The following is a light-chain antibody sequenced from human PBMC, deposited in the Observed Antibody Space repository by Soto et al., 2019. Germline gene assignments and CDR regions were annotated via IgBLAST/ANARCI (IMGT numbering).Light chain of an antibody. CDR3: QQFGDLTFI. V-gene: IGKV1-33*01. CDR1: QDINNY. J-gene: IGKJ5*01. Sequence: DIKMTQSPASLSAYVGDRVTITCQASQDINNYLNWYQQKPGQAPKLLIYDASGLEVGVPSRFSGCGSGTHFTLTIIGLHPEDIATYYCQQFGDLTFIFGQGTRLEI. CDR2: DAS.